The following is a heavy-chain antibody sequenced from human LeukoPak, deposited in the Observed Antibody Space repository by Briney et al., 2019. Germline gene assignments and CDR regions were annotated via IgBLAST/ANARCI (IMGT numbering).Heavy chain of an antibody. J-gene: IGHJ4*02. CDR1: GGSISSYY. CDR3: ARSMTVDRAAPLDY. D-gene: IGHD3-10*01. Sequence: SETLSLTCTVSGGSISSYYWTRIRQPPGKGLEWIAYISYSGTTNYNPSLKSRVTISLDTSKNQFSLEVNSVTAADTAVYYCARSMTVDRAAPLDYWGQGTLVTVSS. V-gene: IGHV4-59*08. CDR2: ISYSGTT.